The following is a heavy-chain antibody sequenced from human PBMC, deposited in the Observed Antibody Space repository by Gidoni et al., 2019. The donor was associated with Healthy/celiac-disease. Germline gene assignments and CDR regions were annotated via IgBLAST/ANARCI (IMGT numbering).Heavy chain of an antibody. CDR1: GGSFSGYY. J-gene: IGHJ5*02. V-gene: IGHV4-34*01. CDR2: INHSGST. CDR3: ARGSPDYYDSSGYYYLGWFDP. D-gene: IGHD3-22*01. Sequence: QVQLQQWGAGLLTPSETLSLTCAVYGGSFSGYYWSWIRQPPGKGPEWIGEINHSGSTNYNPSLKSRVTISVDTSKNQFSLKLSSVTAADTAVYYCARGSPDYYDSSGYYYLGWFDPWGQGTLVTVSS.